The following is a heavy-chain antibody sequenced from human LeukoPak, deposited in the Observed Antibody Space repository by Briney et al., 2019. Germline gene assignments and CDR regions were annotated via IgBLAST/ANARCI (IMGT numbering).Heavy chain of an antibody. V-gene: IGHV3-23*01. CDR1: GFTFTSDA. J-gene: IGHJ4*02. Sequence: GGSLRLSCVASGFTFTSDAMNWVRQAPGKGLEWVSSTVSRGTTQYADSVKGRFTISRDNSKNTLYLQMNSLRAEDTAVYYCTKESVRRDGSGNYFDYWGQGTLVTVSS. D-gene: IGHD5-24*01. CDR2: TVSRGTT. CDR3: TKESVRRDGSGNYFDY.